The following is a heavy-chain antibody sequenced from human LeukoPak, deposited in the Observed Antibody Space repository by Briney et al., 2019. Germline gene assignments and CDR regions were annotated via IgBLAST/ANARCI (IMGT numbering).Heavy chain of an antibody. V-gene: IGHV4-38-2*02. J-gene: IGHJ4*02. CDR2: IYHSGDT. Sequence: PSETLSLTCTVSGYSISSGYYWGWIRQPPGKGLEWIGNIYHSGDTYYNPSLKSRVTISVDTSKNQYSLKLTSVTAADTAVYYCARVRYCSGGSCSEFWGQGILVTVSS. CDR3: ARVRYCSGGSCSEF. D-gene: IGHD2-15*01. CDR1: GYSISSGYY.